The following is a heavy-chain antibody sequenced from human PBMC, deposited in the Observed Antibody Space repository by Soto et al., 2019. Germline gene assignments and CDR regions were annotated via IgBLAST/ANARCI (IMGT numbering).Heavy chain of an antibody. V-gene: IGHV3-33*01. CDR3: ARGVPMGIAVAENFDY. CDR1: GFTFSSYG. D-gene: IGHD6-19*01. CDR2: IWYDGSNK. J-gene: IGHJ4*02. Sequence: PGGSLRLSCAASGFTFSSYGMHWVRQAPGKGLEWVAVIWYDGSNKYYADSVKGRFTISRDNSKNTLYLQMNSLRAEDTAVYYCARGVPMGIAVAENFDYWGQGTLVTVSS.